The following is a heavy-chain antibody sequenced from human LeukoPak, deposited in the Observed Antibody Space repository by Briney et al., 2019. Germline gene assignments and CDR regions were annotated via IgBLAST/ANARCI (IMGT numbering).Heavy chain of an antibody. CDR2: ISGSGGST. Sequence: PGGSQRLSCAASGFTFSSYAMSWVRQAPGKGLEWVSAISGSGGSTYYADSVKGRFTISRDNSKNTLYLQMNSLRAEDTAVYYCAKVGSGSSHYYYYMDVWGKGTTVTVSS. CDR1: GFTFSSYA. D-gene: IGHD1-26*01. CDR3: AKVGSGSSHYYYYMDV. V-gene: IGHV3-23*01. J-gene: IGHJ6*03.